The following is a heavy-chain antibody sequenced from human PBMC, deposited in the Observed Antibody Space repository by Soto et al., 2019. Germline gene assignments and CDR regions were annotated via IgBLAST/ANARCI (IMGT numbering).Heavy chain of an antibody. CDR1: GGSISSSSYY. CDR3: AIRYSDFWGGYANWFGP. V-gene: IGHV4-39*01. J-gene: IGHJ5*02. Sequence: PSDTLSRTCTVSGGSISSSSYYWGWIRQPPWKGLEWIGSIYYSGSTYYKPSLKSRVSISVYTSKNQFSMKLSSVTAADTAVYCCAIRYSDFWGGYANWFGPWGQGALVTVSS. CDR2: IYYSGST. D-gene: IGHD3-3*01.